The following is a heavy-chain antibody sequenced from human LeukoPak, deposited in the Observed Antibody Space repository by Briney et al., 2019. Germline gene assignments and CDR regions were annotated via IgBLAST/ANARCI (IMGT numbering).Heavy chain of an antibody. CDR3: ARHLHSSGYFHFDY. D-gene: IGHD6-19*01. CDR2: IYPGDSDT. V-gene: IGHV5-51*01. J-gene: IGHJ4*02. CDR1: GYRFTNYW. Sequence: GESLKISCRGSGYRFTNYWIGWVRPMPGKGLEWVGIIYPGDSDTRYNPSFQGQVTISADTSISTAYLQWSGLRASDTAHYYCARHLHSSGYFHFDYWGQGTLVTVSS.